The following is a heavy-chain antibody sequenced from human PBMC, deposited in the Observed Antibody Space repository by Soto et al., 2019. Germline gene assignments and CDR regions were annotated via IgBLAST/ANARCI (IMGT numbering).Heavy chain of an antibody. J-gene: IGHJ4*02. Sequence: PGGSLRLSCVVPGFTFSDHHMDWVRQAPGKGLEWVGRARNKANGYTTAHVASVKGRFTISRDDSKNSLYLQMNSLKTEDTAVYFCARLMGTCFDLWAQGILVTVSS. CDR1: GFTFSDHH. V-gene: IGHV3-72*01. CDR2: ARNKANGYTT. CDR3: ARLMGTCFDL. D-gene: IGHD2-8*01.